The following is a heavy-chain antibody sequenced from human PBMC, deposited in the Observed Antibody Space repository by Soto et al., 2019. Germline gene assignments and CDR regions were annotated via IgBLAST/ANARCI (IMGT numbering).Heavy chain of an antibody. CDR2: IYWDDDK. V-gene: IGHV2-5*02. J-gene: IGHJ4*02. CDR1: GFSLSTSGVG. CDR3: APHEGRITLFGVESYCDY. Sequence: QITLKESGPTLVKPTQTLTLTWTFSGFSLSTSGVGVGWIRQPPGKALEWLGLIYWDDDKRYSPSLRSSLTITKDTAKNQLVLTMTSMDPVDTATYSCAPHEGRITLFGVESYCDYWGKGTLVTVAS. D-gene: IGHD3-3*01.